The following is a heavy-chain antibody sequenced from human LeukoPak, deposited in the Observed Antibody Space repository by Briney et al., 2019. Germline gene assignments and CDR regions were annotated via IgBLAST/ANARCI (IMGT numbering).Heavy chain of an antibody. V-gene: IGHV4-59*08. D-gene: IGHD4-23*01. CDR2: IYYTGTT. Sequence: SQTLSLSCTVSGGSIRNNSTSCIRQPPGEGLERVCYIYYTGTTNYNPSLKSRVTTSVDTSKIHFSLKLYSVTAADTAVYYCARHTSYGGNSAFGDWGQGTLVTVSS. J-gene: IGHJ4*02. CDR1: GGSIRNNS. CDR3: ARHTSYGGNSAFGD.